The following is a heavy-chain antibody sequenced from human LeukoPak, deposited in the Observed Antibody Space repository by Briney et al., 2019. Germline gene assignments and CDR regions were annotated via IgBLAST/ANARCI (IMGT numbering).Heavy chain of an antibody. CDR1: GDSIIGFY. J-gene: IGHJ3*02. Sequence: PSETLSLTSSVSGDSIIGFYWSWIRQPAGKGLEWIGRIYTSGSTKYNPSLKSRVTISLDTSRNQFSLKLNSVTAADTAVYYCAKSNGYGLIDIWGQGTMVTVSS. CDR2: IYTSGST. D-gene: IGHD3-22*01. V-gene: IGHV4-4*07. CDR3: AKSNGYGLIDI.